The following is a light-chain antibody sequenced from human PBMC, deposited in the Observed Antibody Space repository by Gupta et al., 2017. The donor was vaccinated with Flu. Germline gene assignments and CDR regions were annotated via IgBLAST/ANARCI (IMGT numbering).Light chain of an antibody. V-gene: IGKV3-11*01. J-gene: IGKJ4*01. Sequence: VLTQSPATLSLSPGERATLSCRASQSIGNFVAWYQQKPGQAPRLLIYEGFNRPTGINDRISGSGSGTDFSRTISSIEPEDSAGYYGQMYYAFGGGTKVEIK. CDR2: EGF. CDR3: QMYYA. CDR1: QSIGNF.